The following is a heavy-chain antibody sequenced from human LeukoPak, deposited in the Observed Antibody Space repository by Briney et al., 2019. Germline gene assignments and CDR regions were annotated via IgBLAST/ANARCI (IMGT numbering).Heavy chain of an antibody. CDR3: ARRITLYYFDY. V-gene: IGHV4-39*07. J-gene: IGHJ4*02. CDR2: IYYSGST. CDR1: GGSISSSSYY. D-gene: IGHD5-24*01. Sequence: SETLSLTCTVSGGSISSSSYYWGWIRQPPGKGLEWIGSIYYSGSTYYNPSLKSRVTISADKSISTAYLHWSSLKASDTAMYYCARRITLYYFDYWGQGTLVTVSS.